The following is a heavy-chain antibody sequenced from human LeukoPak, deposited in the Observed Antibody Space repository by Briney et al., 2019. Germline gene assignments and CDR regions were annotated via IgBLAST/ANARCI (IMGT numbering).Heavy chain of an antibody. V-gene: IGHV3-23*01. D-gene: IGHD6-19*01. CDR1: GFTFSSYA. CDR2: ISGSGGST. J-gene: IGHJ4*02. CDR3: AKHSSGWSYFDY. Sequence: GGSLRLSRAASGFTFSSYAMSWVRQAPGKGLEWVSGISGSGGSTYYADSVKGRFTISRDNSKNTLYLQMNSLRAEDTAVYYCAKHSSGWSYFDYWGQGTLVTVSS.